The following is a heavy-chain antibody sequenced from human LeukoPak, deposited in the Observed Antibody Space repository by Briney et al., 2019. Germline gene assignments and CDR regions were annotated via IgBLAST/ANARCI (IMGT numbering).Heavy chain of an antibody. D-gene: IGHD2-15*01. CDR2: IYTSGST. Sequence: SETLSLTCTVSGCSISSYYWSWIRQPAGKGLEWIGRIYTSGSTNYNPSLKSRVTISVDTSKNQFSLKLSSVTAADTAVYYCARGSYCSGGSCYSGYYFDYWGQGTLVTVSS. CDR3: ARGSYCSGGSCYSGYYFDY. CDR1: GCSISSYY. J-gene: IGHJ4*02. V-gene: IGHV4-4*07.